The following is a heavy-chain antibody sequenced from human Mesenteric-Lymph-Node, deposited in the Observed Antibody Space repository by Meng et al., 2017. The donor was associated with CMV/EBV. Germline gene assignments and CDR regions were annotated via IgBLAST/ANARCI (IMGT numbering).Heavy chain of an antibody. D-gene: IGHD1-26*01. CDR2: INPNNGDT. J-gene: IGHJ5*02. CDR1: GYTFTSYD. CDR3: GRGVGSIDPRFDP. Sequence: ASVKVSCKASGYTFTSYDINWVRQATGQGLEWMGWINPNNGDTSYAQKFQGRVTMTRDKSITTAYMDLNRLTSDDPAFYSCGRGVGSIDPRFDPWGQGTLVTVSS. V-gene: IGHV1-2*02.